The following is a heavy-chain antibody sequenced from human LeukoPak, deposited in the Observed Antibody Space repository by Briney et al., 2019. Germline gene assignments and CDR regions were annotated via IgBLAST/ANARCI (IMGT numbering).Heavy chain of an antibody. CDR3: ARDFHAVAGFDY. J-gene: IGHJ4*02. V-gene: IGHV1-2*02. CDR2: INPNSGGA. Sequence: ASVTVSCKASGYTFTGYYMHWVRQAPGQGLEWMGWINPNSGGANYAQKFQGRVTMTRDTSISTAYMELSRLRSDDPAVYYCARDFHAVAGFDYWGQGTLVTVSS. D-gene: IGHD6-19*01. CDR1: GYTFTGYY.